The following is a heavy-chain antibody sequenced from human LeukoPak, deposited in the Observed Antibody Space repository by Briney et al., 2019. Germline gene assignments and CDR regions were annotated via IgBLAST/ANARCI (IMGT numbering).Heavy chain of an antibody. J-gene: IGHJ5*02. D-gene: IGHD4-17*01. V-gene: IGHV3-15*01. CDR2: IKTKTDGGTT. Sequence: GGSLRLSCAASGXTFSNACMSWVRQAPGKGLEWVGHIKTKTDGGTTDYAAPVKGRFTISRDDSKNTLYLQMNSLKTEDTAVYYCTRSYGDYEPNWFDPWGQGTLVTVSS. CDR3: TRSYGDYEPNWFDP. CDR1: GXTFSNAC.